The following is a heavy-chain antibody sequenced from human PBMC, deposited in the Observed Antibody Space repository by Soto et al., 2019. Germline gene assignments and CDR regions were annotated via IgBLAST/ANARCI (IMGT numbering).Heavy chain of an antibody. CDR1: GFTFSGYW. D-gene: IGHD6-19*01. J-gene: IGHJ4*02. Sequence: LSCEASGFTFSGYWMSWVRQAPGKGLEWVADIKHDGSVQYYVDSVKGRFTISRDNAKKLLYLQMNGLRAEDTALYYCARAPYSNGWYRFDLWGQGTLVTVSS. CDR2: IKHDGSVQ. V-gene: IGHV3-7*03. CDR3: ARAPYSNGWYRFDL.